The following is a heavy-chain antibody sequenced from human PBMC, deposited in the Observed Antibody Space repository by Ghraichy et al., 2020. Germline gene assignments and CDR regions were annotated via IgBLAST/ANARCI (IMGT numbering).Heavy chain of an antibody. CDR3: ARERTPTGYFDY. CDR1: GYTFTSYY. J-gene: IGHJ4*02. Sequence: ASVKVSCKASGYTFTSYYMHWVRQAPGQGLEWMGLINPRGGSTSYAQKFHGRVTMTRDTYTSTVYMELSSLRSEDTAVYYCARERTPTGYFDYWGQGTLGTVSS. D-gene: IGHD4-17*01. CDR2: INPRGGST. V-gene: IGHV1-46*01.